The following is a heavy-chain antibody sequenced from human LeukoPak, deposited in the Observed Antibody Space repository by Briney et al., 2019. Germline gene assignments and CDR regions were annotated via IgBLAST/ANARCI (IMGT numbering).Heavy chain of an antibody. Sequence: PSETLSLTCTVSGGSISSYYWSWIRQPPGKGLEWIGYIYYSGSTNYNPSLKSRVTISVDTSKNQFSLKLSSVTAADTVVYYCARVVVPAAMLDYWGQGTLVTVSS. J-gene: IGHJ4*02. CDR2: IYYSGST. CDR1: GGSISSYY. V-gene: IGHV4-59*01. D-gene: IGHD2-2*01. CDR3: ARVVVPAAMLDY.